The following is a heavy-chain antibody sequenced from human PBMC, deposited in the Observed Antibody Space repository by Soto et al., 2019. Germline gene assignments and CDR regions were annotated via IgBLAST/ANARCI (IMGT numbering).Heavy chain of an antibody. Sequence: QVQLQQWGAGLLKPSETLSLTCAVYGGSFSGYYWSWIRQPPGKGLEWIGEINHSGSTNYNPSLKSRVTISVDTSKNQFSLKLSSVTAADTAVYYCAGDYDFWSGYWGNWGQGTLVTVSS. CDR2: INHSGST. CDR1: GGSFSGYY. CDR3: AGDYDFWSGYWGN. J-gene: IGHJ4*02. D-gene: IGHD3-3*01. V-gene: IGHV4-34*01.